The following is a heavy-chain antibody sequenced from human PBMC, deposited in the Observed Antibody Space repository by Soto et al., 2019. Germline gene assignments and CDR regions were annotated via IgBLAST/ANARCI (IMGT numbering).Heavy chain of an antibody. J-gene: IGHJ4*02. Sequence: GGSLRLSCTASGFTFGDYAMSWFRQAPGKGLEWVGFIRSKAYGGTTEYAASVKGRFTISREDSKSIAFLQMNSLKTEDTAVYYCTREPSWSSGWYWYFDYWGQGTLVTVSS. CDR2: IRSKAYGGTT. V-gene: IGHV3-49*03. D-gene: IGHD6-19*01. CDR1: GFTFGDYA. CDR3: TREPSWSSGWYWYFDY.